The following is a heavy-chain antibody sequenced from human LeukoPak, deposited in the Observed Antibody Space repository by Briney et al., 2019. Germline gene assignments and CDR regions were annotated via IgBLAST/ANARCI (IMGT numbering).Heavy chain of an antibody. V-gene: IGHV1-46*01. CDR3: ARDRGYCSGGSCDLDY. J-gene: IGHJ4*02. CDR2: INPSGGST. CDR1: GYTFTSYY. D-gene: IGHD2-15*01. Sequence: ASVKVSCKAPGYTFTSYYMHWVRQAPGQGLEWMGIINPSGGSTSYAQKFQGRVTMTRDMSTSTAYMELSSLRSEDTAVYYCARDRGYCSGGSCDLDYWGQGTLVTVSS.